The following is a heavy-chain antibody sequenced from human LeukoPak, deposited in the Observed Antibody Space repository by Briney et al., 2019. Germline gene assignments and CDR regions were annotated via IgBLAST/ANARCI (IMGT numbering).Heavy chain of an antibody. CDR3: TKGGSYAPLDY. CDR2: ISGTGGST. J-gene: IGHJ4*02. V-gene: IGHV3-23*01. CDR1: GFIFSSSA. Sequence: GGSLGLSCAASGFIFSSSAMTWVRQAPGKGLEWVSAISGTGGSTVYADSVKGRLTISRDNSKNTLYLQMSSLGDEDTAIYYCTKGGSYAPLDYWGQGTLVTVSS. D-gene: IGHD1-26*01.